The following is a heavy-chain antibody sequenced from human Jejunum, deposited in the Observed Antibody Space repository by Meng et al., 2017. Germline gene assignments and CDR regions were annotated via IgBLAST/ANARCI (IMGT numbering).Heavy chain of an antibody. CDR1: GFTFDDYA. Sequence: GESLKISCAASGFTFDDYAMHWVRQAPGKGLEWVSVITGSGGTIYYADSVKGRFTISRDISKNTLYLQMNSLRVEDTAVYYCAQLVSYWGQGTLVTVSS. CDR2: ITGSGGTI. CDR3: AQLVSY. D-gene: IGHD2-8*01. V-gene: IGHV3-23*01. J-gene: IGHJ4*02.